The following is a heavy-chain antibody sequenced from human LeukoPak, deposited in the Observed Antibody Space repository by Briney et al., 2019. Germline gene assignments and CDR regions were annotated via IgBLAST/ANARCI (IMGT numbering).Heavy chain of an antibody. CDR3: ARGDLASEVFDY. CDR1: GGSFSGYY. Sequence: PSETLSLTCAVYGGSFSGYYWSWIRQPPGKGLEWIGEINHSGSTNYNPSLKSRVTISVDTSKNQFSLKLSSVTAADTAVYYCARGDLASEVFDYWGQGTLVTVSS. V-gene: IGHV4-34*01. J-gene: IGHJ4*02. CDR2: INHSGST.